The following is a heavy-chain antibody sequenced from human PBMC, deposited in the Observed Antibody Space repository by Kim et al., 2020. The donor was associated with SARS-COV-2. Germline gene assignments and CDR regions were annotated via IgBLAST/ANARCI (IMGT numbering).Heavy chain of an antibody. D-gene: IGHD6-13*01. CDR3: ARGEAAAGGHDYYYYYGMDV. V-gene: IGHV1-46*01. CDR2: INPSGGST. Sequence: ASVKVSCKASGYTFTSYYMHWVRQAPGQGLEWMGIINPSGGSTSYAQKFQGRVTMTRDTSTSTVYMELSSLRSEDTAVYYCARGEAAAGGHDYYYYYGMDVWGQGTTVTVSS. J-gene: IGHJ6*02. CDR1: GYTFTSYY.